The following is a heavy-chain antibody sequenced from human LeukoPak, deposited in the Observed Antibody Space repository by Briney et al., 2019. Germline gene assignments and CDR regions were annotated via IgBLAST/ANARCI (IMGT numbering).Heavy chain of an antibody. V-gene: IGHV1-69*01. CDR3: ARGGGRSKWGQQLENADY. CDR2: IIPIFGTA. J-gene: IGHJ4*02. D-gene: IGHD6-13*01. CDR1: GGTFSSYA. Sequence: ASVRVSCKASGGTFSSYAISWVRQAPGQGLEWMGGIIPIFGTANYAQKFQGRVTITADESTSTAYMELSSLRSEDTAVYYCARGGGRSKWGQQLENADYWGQGTLVTVSS.